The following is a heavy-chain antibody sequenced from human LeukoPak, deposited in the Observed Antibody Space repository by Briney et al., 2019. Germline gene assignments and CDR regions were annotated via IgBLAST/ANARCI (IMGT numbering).Heavy chain of an antibody. V-gene: IGHV1-69*13. D-gene: IGHD6-19*01. J-gene: IGHJ4*02. CDR3: ARGRGQWLVTEYYFDY. CDR1: GDALSQLY. Sequence: ASVKVSCKVSGDALSQLYIHWVRQAPGQGLEWMGGIIPIFGTANYAQKFQGRVTITADESTSTAYMELSSLRSEDTAVYYCARGRGQWLVTEYYFDYWGQGTLVTVSS. CDR2: IIPIFGTA.